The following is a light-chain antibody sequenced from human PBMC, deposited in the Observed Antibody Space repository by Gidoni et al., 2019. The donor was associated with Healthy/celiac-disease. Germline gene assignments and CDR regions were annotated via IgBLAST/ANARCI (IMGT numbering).Light chain of an antibody. V-gene: IGLV3-21*02. CDR1: NIGSQS. CDR3: QVWNSSSDHVV. Sequence: SYVLTQPPSVSVAPGQTARITWGGNNIGSQSVHWYHQKPGQAPVLVVYDDSDRPSGIPERFSGSNSGNTATLTISRVEAGDEADYYCQVWNSSSDHVVFGGGTKLTVL. CDR2: DDS. J-gene: IGLJ2*01.